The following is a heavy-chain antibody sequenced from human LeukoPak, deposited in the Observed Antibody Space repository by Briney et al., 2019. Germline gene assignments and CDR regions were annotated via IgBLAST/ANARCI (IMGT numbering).Heavy chain of an antibody. V-gene: IGHV1-2*02. CDR3: ARDNQEDSAVSNGCDGGWFDP. Sequence: ASVKVSCKASGDTLTGLYIHWVRQAPGQGLEWIGGINAKSGATSYAQKFQDRVTMTRDTSTNATFMELTRLTPDDTAMFYCARDNQEDSAVSNGCDGGWFDPWGQGTLVTVSS. J-gene: IGHJ5*02. CDR1: GDTLTGLY. D-gene: IGHD4-11*01. CDR2: INAKSGAT.